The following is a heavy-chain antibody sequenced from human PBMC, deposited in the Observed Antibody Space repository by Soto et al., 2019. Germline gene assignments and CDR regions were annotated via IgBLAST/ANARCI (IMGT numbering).Heavy chain of an antibody. CDR3: ANRRQFYYDSSGYSPADY. CDR2: ISANTGKT. Sequence: PGGSLRLSCAASGFTFSSYAMSWVRQAPGKGLEWVSGISANTGKTYYADSVKGRFTISRDNFRYTLYLQMDSLRVEDTAVYYCANRRQFYYDSSGYSPADYWGQGTLVTVSS. CDR1: GFTFSSYA. D-gene: IGHD3-22*01. J-gene: IGHJ4*02. V-gene: IGHV3-23*01.